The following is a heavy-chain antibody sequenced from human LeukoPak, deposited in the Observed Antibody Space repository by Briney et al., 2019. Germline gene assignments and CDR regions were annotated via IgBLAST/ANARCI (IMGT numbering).Heavy chain of an antibody. J-gene: IGHJ4*02. CDR1: GFTFSSYG. CDR2: ISYDGSNE. CDR3: ARRRSSFDY. Sequence: ERSLRLSCAASGFTFSSYGMHWVRQAPGKGLEWVAVISYDGSNEYYGDSVKGRFTISRDNSKNTLYLQMNSLRAEDTAVYYCARRRSSFDYWGQGTLVTVSS. V-gene: IGHV3-30*03. D-gene: IGHD6-6*01.